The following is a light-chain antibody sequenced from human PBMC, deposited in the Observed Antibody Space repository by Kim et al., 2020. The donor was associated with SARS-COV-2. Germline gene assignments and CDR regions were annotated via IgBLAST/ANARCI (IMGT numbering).Light chain of an antibody. V-gene: IGKV3-11*01. CDR2: DAS. CDR1: QSVSSY. CDR3: HQRSNWPRT. J-gene: IGKJ1*01. Sequence: EIVLTQSPATLSLSPGDRATLSCRASQSVSSYLAWYQQKPGQAPRLLIYDASNRATGIPARFSGSGSGTDFTLTISSLEPEDFAVYYCHQRSNWPRTFGQGTKVDIK.